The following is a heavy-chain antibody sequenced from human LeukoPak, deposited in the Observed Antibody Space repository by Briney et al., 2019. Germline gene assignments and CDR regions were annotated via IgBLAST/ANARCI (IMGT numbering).Heavy chain of an antibody. D-gene: IGHD1-1*01. J-gene: IGHJ4*02. CDR2: TYYRSKWYN. CDR3: ATGNYHFDQ. V-gene: IGHV6-1*01. CDR1: GDSVSSNSAA. Sequence: SQTPSLTCAISGDSVSSNSAAWNWIRQSPSRGLEWLGRTYYRSKWYNDHAESVKSRITINPGTSKNQFSLELTSVTPEDTAMYFCATGNYHFDQWGQGTLVTVSP.